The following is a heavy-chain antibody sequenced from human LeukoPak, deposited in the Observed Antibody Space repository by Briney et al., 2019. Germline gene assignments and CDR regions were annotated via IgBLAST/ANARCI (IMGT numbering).Heavy chain of an antibody. D-gene: IGHD2-2*01. CDR3: ARGGSYCSSTSCPHNGLDFDY. Sequence: ASVKVSCKASGYTFTSYGISWVRQAPGQGLEWMGIINPSGGSTSYAQKFQGRVTMTRDMSTSTVYMELSSLRSEDTAVYYCARGGSYCSSTSCPHNGLDFDYWGQGTLVTVSS. CDR1: GYTFTSYG. J-gene: IGHJ4*02. V-gene: IGHV1-46*01. CDR2: INPSGGST.